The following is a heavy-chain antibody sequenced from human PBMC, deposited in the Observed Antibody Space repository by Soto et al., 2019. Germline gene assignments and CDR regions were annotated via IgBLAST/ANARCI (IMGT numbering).Heavy chain of an antibody. V-gene: IGHV4-39*01. J-gene: IGHJ5*02. D-gene: IGHD3-3*01. Sequence: PSETLSLTCAVSGGSISSSSYYWGWIRQPPGKGLEWIGSIYYSESTYYNPSLKSRVTISVDTSKNQFSLKLSSVTDADTAVYYCARQAVTIFGVVIAAYNWFDPWGQGTLVTVSS. CDR1: GGSISSSSYY. CDR2: IYYSEST. CDR3: ARQAVTIFGVVIAAYNWFDP.